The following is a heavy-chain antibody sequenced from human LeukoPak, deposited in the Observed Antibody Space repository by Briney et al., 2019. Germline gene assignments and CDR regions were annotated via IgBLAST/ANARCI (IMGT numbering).Heavy chain of an antibody. CDR3: ARMPPVGGSYVY. J-gene: IGHJ4*02. D-gene: IGHD1-26*01. CDR2: ISHSGST. V-gene: IGHV4-59*01. Sequence: SETLSLTCPVSGGSISSYYWSWIRQPPGKGLEWIGYISHSGSTNYNPSLKSRVTISVDTSKNQFSLKLSSVTAADTAVYYCARMPPVGGSYVYWGQGTLVTVSS. CDR1: GGSISSYY.